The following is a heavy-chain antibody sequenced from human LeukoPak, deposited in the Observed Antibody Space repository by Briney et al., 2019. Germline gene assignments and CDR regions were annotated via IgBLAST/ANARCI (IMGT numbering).Heavy chain of an antibody. CDR2: ISYDGSNK. D-gene: IGHD6-13*01. CDR3: ARDGPGYSSSWYERGAFDI. J-gene: IGHJ3*02. Sequence: TGGSLRLSCAASGFAFSSYGMHWVRQAPGKGLEWVAVISYDGSNKYYADSVKGRFTISRDNSKNTLYLQMNSLRAEDTAVYYCARDGPGYSSSWYERGAFDIWGQGTMVTVSS. CDR1: GFAFSSYG. V-gene: IGHV3-30*03.